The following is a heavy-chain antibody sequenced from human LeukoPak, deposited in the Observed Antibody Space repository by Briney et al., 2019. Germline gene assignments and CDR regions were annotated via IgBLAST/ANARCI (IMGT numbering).Heavy chain of an antibody. J-gene: IGHJ2*01. V-gene: IGHV4-30-4*01. CDR3: ARGGSDTRALDYGDYVPNWYFDL. Sequence: PSQTLSLTCTVSGGSISSGDYYWSWIRQPPGKGLEWIGYIYYSGSTYYNPSLKSRVTISVDTSKNQFSLILSSVTAADTAVYYCARGGSDTRALDYGDYVPNWYFDLWGRGTLVTVSS. D-gene: IGHD4-17*01. CDR1: GGSISSGDYY. CDR2: IYYSGST.